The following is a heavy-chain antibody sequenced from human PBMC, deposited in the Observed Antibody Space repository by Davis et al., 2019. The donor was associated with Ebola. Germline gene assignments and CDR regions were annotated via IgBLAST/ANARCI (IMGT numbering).Heavy chain of an antibody. CDR3: AKPDYGDRYYYYGMDV. CDR1: GFTFSSYA. Sequence: PGGSLRLSCAASGFTFSSYAMSWVRQAPGKGLEWVSAISGSGGSTYYADSVKGRFTISRDNSKNTLYLQMNSLRAEDTAVYYCAKPDYGDRYYYYGMDVWGQGTTVTVSS. J-gene: IGHJ6*02. CDR2: ISGSGGST. D-gene: IGHD4-17*01. V-gene: IGHV3-23*01.